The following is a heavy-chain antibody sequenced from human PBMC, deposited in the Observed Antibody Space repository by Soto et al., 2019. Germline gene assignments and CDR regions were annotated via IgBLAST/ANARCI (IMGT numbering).Heavy chain of an antibody. D-gene: IGHD1-1*01. Sequence: QVQLVESGGGVVQPGRSLGLSCAASGFTFSSYGMHWVRQAPGKGLEWLAIIWYDGTNEDYADSVKGRFTISRDNSKNTLYLQMNGLRTEDTAVYYCVRDLGNDSDYWGQGTLVTVSS. CDR1: GFTFSSYG. J-gene: IGHJ4*02. CDR2: IWYDGTNE. V-gene: IGHV3-33*01. CDR3: VRDLGNDSDY.